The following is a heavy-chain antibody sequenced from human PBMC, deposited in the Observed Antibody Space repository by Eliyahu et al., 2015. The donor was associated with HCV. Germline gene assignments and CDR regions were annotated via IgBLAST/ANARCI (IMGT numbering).Heavy chain of an antibody. CDR3: AKIGSGIAAAGTRQGTPLFDY. J-gene: IGHJ4*02. V-gene: IGHV3-23*01. CDR1: GFTFSSYA. Sequence: EVQLLESGGGLVQPGGSLRLSCAASGFTFSSYAMSWVRQAPGKGLEWVSAISGSGGSTYYADSVKGRFTISRDNSKNTLYLQMNSLRAEDTAVYYCAKIGSGIAAAGTRQGTPLFDYWGQGTLVTVSS. D-gene: IGHD6-13*01. CDR2: ISGSGGST.